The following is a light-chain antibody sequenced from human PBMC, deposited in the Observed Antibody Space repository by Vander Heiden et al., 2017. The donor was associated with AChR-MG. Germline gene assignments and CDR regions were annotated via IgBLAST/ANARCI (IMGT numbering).Light chain of an antibody. CDR3: ATWDDSRNGWV. J-gene: IGLJ3*02. CDR1: RPNSGSKT. V-gene: IGLV1-44*01. CDR2: RNN. Sequence: QSVLTQSPSASGTPGQRVTIPCSGSRPNSGSKTDKWYQQHPGTAPEPLIFRNNQQPPGVPDRFSGSKSGTSASLAISGLQSEDEADDYCATWDDSRNGWVFGGGTKLTVL.